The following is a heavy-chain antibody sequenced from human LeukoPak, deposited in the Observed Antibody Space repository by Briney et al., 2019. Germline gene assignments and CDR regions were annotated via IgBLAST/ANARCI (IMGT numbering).Heavy chain of an antibody. CDR1: GFTFSSDG. J-gene: IGHJ6*04. CDR3: AREARFGAYRGMDV. Sequence: PGRSLRFSCAASGFTFSSDGMHWVRQAPGKGLEWVAVIWYDGSNKYYADSVKGRFTISRDNSKNTLYLQMNSLRAEDTAVYYCAREARFGAYRGMDVWGKGTTVTASS. D-gene: IGHD3-10*01. V-gene: IGHV3-33*01. CDR2: IWYDGSNK.